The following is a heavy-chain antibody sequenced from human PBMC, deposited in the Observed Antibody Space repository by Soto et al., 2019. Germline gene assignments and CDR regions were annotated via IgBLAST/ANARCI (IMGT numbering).Heavy chain of an antibody. CDR1: GFTFSSYG. V-gene: IGHV3-21*01. Sequence: EVQLVESGGGLVKPGGSLRLSCAASGFTFSSYGMNWVRQAPGKGLEWVSSISSSSSYIYYADSVKGRFTISRDNAKNSLYLQMNSLRAEDTAVYYCARDGATTVTTDVAFDIWGQGTMVTVSS. D-gene: IGHD4-17*01. CDR2: ISSSSSYI. J-gene: IGHJ3*02. CDR3: ARDGATTVTTDVAFDI.